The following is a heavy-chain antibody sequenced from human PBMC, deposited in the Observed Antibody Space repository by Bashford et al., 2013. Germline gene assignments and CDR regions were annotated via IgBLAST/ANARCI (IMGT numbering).Heavy chain of an antibody. V-gene: IGHV1-2*02. CDR3: ARDPTVAGTPYYFDS. Sequence: WVATGPWIGLEWMGWIDPNSGATKYEQKFQGRVTVTTDTSISTAYLELSRLSSDDTAVYYCARDPTVAGTPYYFDSWGQGTLVTVSS. J-gene: IGHJ4*02. CDR2: IDPNSGAT. D-gene: IGHD6-19*01.